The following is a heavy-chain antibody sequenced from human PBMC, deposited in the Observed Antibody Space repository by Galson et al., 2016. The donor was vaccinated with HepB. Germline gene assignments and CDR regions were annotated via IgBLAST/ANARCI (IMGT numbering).Heavy chain of an antibody. V-gene: IGHV1-24*01. Sequence: SVKVSCKVSGFIISRLSIQWVRQAPGKGLEWMGGSGPESGRKMYAQKWQGRVTMTDDTYSNTGYLEVSSLRCEDTAVYYCATTSPLIMKTYGMDVWGQGTTVTV. CDR2: SGPESGRK. J-gene: IGHJ6*02. CDR3: ATTSPLIMKTYGMDV. CDR1: GFIISRLS. D-gene: IGHD2-8*01.